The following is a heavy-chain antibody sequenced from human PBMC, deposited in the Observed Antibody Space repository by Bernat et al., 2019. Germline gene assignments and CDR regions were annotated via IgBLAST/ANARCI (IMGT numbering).Heavy chain of an antibody. J-gene: IGHJ4*02. CDR2: IYYSGNT. D-gene: IGHD1-7*01. Sequence: QVQLQESGPGLVKPSETLSLTCTVSGGSISSYYWSWIRQPPGKGLEWIGYIYYSGNTNYNPSLRSRVTISVDTSKNQFSLRLYSVTAADTAVYYCAKDKAGTTSFDDWGQGTLVTVSS. V-gene: IGHV4-59*01. CDR1: GGSISSYY. CDR3: AKDKAGTTSFDD.